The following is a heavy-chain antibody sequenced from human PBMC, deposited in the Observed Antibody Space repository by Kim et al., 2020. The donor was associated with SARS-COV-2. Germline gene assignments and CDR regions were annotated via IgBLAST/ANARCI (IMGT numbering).Heavy chain of an antibody. Sequence: SETLSLTCAVSGGSISSGGYSWSWIRQPPGKGLEXXGYXXHSGSTYYNPSLKSRVTXSVDRXKNQFSLKLSSVTAADTAVYYCASSSYGADWGQGTLVTVSS. J-gene: IGHJ4*02. CDR2: XXHSGST. CDR3: ASSSYGAD. V-gene: IGHV4-30-2*01. CDR1: GGSISSGGYS. D-gene: IGHD5-18*01.